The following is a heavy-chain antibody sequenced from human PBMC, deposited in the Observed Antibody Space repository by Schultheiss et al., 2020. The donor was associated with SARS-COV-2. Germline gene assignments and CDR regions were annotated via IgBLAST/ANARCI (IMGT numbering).Heavy chain of an antibody. V-gene: IGHV4-59*10. Sequence: SETLSLTCAVYGGSFSGYYWSWIRQPAGKGLEWIGRIYTSGSTNYNPSLKSRVTISVDTSKNQFSLKLSSVTAADTAVYYCARSSGYGPYYGMDVWGQGTTVTVSS. CDR1: GGSFSGYY. J-gene: IGHJ6*02. D-gene: IGHD3-3*01. CDR2: IYTSGST. CDR3: ARSSGYGPYYGMDV.